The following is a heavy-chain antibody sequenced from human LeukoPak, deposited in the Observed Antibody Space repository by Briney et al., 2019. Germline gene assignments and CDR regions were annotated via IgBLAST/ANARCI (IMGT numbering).Heavy chain of an antibody. Sequence: PSETLSLTCAVYGGSFSGYYWSWIRQPPGKGLEWIGEINHSGSTNYNPSLKSRVTISVDTSKSQFSLKLSSVTAADTAVYYCARKRGYSYGWGYWGQGTLVTVSS. CDR3: ARKRGYSYGWGY. CDR2: INHSGST. CDR1: GGSFSGYY. D-gene: IGHD5-18*01. J-gene: IGHJ4*02. V-gene: IGHV4-34*01.